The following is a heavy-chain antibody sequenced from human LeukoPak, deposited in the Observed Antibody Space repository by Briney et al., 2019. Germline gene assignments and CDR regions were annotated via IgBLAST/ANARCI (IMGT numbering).Heavy chain of an antibody. Sequence: GGSRRLSCAALGSTFTAYSMTGVRQAPGKGLEWVSYISSSSSTIHYADSVKGRFTISRDNAQNSLYLQMHSLRDGDTAVYYCATDWDGIIDYWGQGTLVTVSS. CDR3: ATDWDGIIDY. J-gene: IGHJ4*02. CDR1: GSTFTAYS. CDR2: ISSSSSTI. V-gene: IGHV3-48*02. D-gene: IGHD1-26*01.